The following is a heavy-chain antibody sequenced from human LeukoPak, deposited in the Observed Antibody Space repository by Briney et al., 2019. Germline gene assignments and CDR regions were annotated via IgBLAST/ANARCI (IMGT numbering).Heavy chain of an antibody. J-gene: IGHJ4*02. D-gene: IGHD6-25*01. V-gene: IGHV3-48*01. CDR2: ISSSSSTI. CDR3: ARVFQPGGC. Sequence: PGGSLRLSCAASGFNFSGYSMNWVRQAPGKGLEWISYISSSSSTIYYADSVKGRFTISRDNAKNSLYLQLDTLRAEDTAVYYCARVFQPGGCWGQGTLVTVSS. CDR1: GFNFSGYS.